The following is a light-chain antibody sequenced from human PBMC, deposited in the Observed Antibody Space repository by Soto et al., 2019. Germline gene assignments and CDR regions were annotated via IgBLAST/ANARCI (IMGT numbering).Light chain of an antibody. CDR1: RGDVGGYNL. CDR3: CSYAGSSILI. CDR2: EVT. J-gene: IGLJ2*01. Sequence: QSALTQPASVSGSPGQSITISCTGTRGDVGGYNLVSWYQQHPGEAPKVMIYEVTKRPSGVSNRFSGSKSGATASLTISGLQAEYEGDYYCCSYAGSSILIFGGGTKLTVL. V-gene: IGLV2-23*02.